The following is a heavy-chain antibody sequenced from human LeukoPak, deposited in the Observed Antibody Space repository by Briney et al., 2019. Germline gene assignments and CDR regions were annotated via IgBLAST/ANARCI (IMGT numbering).Heavy chain of an antibody. V-gene: IGHV3-30*02. CDR2: IRYDGSIK. J-gene: IGHJ4*02. CDR1: GFTFSSYG. Sequence: GGSLRLSCAASGFTFSSYGMHWIRQAPGKGLEWVAFIRYDGSIKYYADSVKGRFSISRDNSKDTLYLQMNSLRAEDTAVYYCAKDKYSPFDYWGQGTLVTVSS. D-gene: IGHD5-18*01. CDR3: AKDKYSPFDY.